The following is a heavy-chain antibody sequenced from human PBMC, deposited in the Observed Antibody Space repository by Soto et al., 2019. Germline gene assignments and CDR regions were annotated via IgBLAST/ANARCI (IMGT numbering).Heavy chain of an antibody. J-gene: IGHJ3*02. Sequence: GVSLRLSCAASGFTFSGSAMHWVRQASGKGLEWVGRIRSKANSYATAYAASVKGRFTISRDDSKNTAYLQMNSLKTEDTAVYYCTRPAYCGGDCCFAFDIWGQGTMVTVSS. CDR3: TRPAYCGGDCCFAFDI. CDR2: IRSKANSYAT. CDR1: GFTFSGSA. V-gene: IGHV3-73*01. D-gene: IGHD2-21*01.